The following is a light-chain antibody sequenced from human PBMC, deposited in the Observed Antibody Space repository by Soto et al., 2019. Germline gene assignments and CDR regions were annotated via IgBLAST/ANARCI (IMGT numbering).Light chain of an antibody. J-gene: IGKJ1*01. CDR1: QSISSW. CDR3: QQYNSYWT. V-gene: IGKV1-5*01. Sequence: DIQMTQSPSTLSASVGDRVTITCRASQSISSWLAWYQQKPGKAPKLLIYDASSLDSGVPSRFSGSGSGTEFTLTISSLQPDYFATYYCQQYNSYWTFGQGTKVEIK. CDR2: DAS.